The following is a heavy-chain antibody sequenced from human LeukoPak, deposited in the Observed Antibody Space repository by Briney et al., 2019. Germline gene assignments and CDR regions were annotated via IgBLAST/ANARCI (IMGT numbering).Heavy chain of an antibody. CDR1: GYTFTSYG. J-gene: IGHJ4*02. CDR3: ARGSYYDSSGTLFDY. Sequence: GASVTVSCTASGYTFTSYGISWVRQAPGQGLEWMGWISAYNGNTNYAQKLQGRVTMTTDTSTSTAYMELRSLRSDDTAVYYCARGSYYDSSGTLFDYWGQGTLVTVSS. CDR2: ISAYNGNT. D-gene: IGHD3-22*01. V-gene: IGHV1-18*01.